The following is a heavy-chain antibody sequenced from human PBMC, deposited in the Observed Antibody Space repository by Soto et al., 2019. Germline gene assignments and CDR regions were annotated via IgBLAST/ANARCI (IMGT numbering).Heavy chain of an antibody. CDR2: INPNSGGT. J-gene: IGHJ6*02. CDR3: ARELYHGSAIFGVVTNYYYYGMDV. D-gene: IGHD3-3*01. Sequence: GSSVKVSCKASGYTFTGYYMHWVRQAPGQGLEWMGWINPNSGGTNYAQKFQGWVTMTRDTSISTAYMELSRLRSDDTAVYYCARELYHGSAIFGVVTNYYYYGMDVWGQGTTATVSS. V-gene: IGHV1-2*04. CDR1: GYTFTGYY.